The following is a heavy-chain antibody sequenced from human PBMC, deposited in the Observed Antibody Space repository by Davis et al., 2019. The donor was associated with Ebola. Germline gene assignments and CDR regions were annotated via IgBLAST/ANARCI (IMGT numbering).Heavy chain of an antibody. CDR3: ASGGGGYCSGGSCYHYGTDV. CDR1: GFTFSDYY. Sequence: GESLKISCAASGFTFSDYYMSWIRQAPGKGLEWVSYISSSGSTIYYADSVKGRFTISRDNAKNSLYLQMNSLRAEDTAVYYCASGGGGYCSGGSCYHYGTDVWGQGTTVTVSS. D-gene: IGHD2-15*01. V-gene: IGHV3-11*01. J-gene: IGHJ6*02. CDR2: ISSSGSTI.